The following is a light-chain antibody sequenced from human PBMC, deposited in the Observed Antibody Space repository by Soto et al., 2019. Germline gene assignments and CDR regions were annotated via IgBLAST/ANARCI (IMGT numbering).Light chain of an antibody. J-gene: IGKJ1*01. CDR2: GAS. Sequence: EAVLTQSPATLSVSPGERATLSCRASQSVATNLAWYQQRPGQAPRLLIYGASKRAIGLPARFSGSGSGTEFTLTISSLQSEDFAVYYCQHYKTWPPPWTFGQGTKVDI. CDR3: QHYKTWPPPWT. V-gene: IGKV3-15*01. CDR1: QSVATN.